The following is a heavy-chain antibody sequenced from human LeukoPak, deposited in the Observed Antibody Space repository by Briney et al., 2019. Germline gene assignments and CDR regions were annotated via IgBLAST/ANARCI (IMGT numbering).Heavy chain of an antibody. CDR2: IYYSGST. CDR1: GGSISSYY. J-gene: IGHJ6*03. V-gene: IGHV4-59*01. CDR3: ARSRGLGGPYYYYYYMDV. D-gene: IGHD3-10*01. Sequence: SETLSLTCTVSGGSISSYYWSWIRQPPGKGLEWIGYIYYSGSTNYNPSLKSRVTISVGTSKNQFSLKLSSVTAADTAVYYCARSRGLGGPYYYYYYMDVWGKGTTVTVSS.